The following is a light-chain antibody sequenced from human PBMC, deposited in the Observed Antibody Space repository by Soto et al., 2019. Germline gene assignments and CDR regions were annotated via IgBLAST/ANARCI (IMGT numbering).Light chain of an antibody. CDR3: QQYGSSPRT. J-gene: IGKJ3*01. Sequence: EIVLTQSPGTLSLSPGERATLSCRASQSISTSYLAWYQQKPGQAPRLLIYGASSRATGIPDRFSGSGSGTDFTLTISRLEPEDFAVYYCQQYGSSPRTFGPGIKVDI. CDR1: QSISTSY. CDR2: GAS. V-gene: IGKV3-20*01.